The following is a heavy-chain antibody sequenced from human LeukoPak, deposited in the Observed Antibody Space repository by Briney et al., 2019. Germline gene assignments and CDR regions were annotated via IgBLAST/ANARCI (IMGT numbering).Heavy chain of an antibody. CDR2: ILYDGTNK. CDR3: ARGWPPDY. D-gene: IGHD5-24*01. V-gene: IGHV3-30-3*01. CDR1: VFTFSGYA. J-gene: IGHJ4*02. Sequence: PGGPLTLSCAASVFTFSGYAMQGVRQAPGKGLEWVAVILYDGTNKYYADSVKGRFTISRDNSKSTLYLQMDSLRPEDRAVYYCARGWPPDYWGQGTLVTVSS.